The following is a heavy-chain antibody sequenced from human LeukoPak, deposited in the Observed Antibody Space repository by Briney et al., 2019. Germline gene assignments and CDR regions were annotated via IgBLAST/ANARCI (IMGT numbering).Heavy chain of an antibody. J-gene: IGHJ1*01. CDR3: ARDQEGLVH. D-gene: IGHD3-16*01. CDR2: IYPRDGST. Sequence: ASVKVSCKASGYTFTSNYIHWVRQAPGRGLEWMGMIYPRDGSTSYAQKFQGRVTVTRDTSTSTVHMELSGLRSDDTAVYYCARDQEGLVHWCRGTLVTVP. CDR1: GYTFTSNY. V-gene: IGHV1-46*01.